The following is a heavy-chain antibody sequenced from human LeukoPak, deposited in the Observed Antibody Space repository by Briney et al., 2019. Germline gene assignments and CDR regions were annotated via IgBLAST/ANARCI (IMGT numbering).Heavy chain of an antibody. Sequence: SETLSLTCAVYGGSFSGYYWSWIRQPPGKGLEWIGEINHSGSTNYNPSLKSRVTISVDTSKNQFSLKLSSVTAADTAMYYCARTRTGTRPFDPWGQGTLVTVSS. CDR1: GGSFSGYY. V-gene: IGHV4-34*01. J-gene: IGHJ5*02. CDR2: INHSGST. CDR3: ARTRTGTRPFDP. D-gene: IGHD1-14*01.